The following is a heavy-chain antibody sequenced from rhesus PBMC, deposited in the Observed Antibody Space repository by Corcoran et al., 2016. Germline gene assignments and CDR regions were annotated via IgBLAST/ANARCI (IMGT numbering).Heavy chain of an antibody. CDR2: IYGSSGST. CDR3: ARLTWSRGGLDS. D-gene: IGHD2-39*01. J-gene: IGHJ6*01. V-gene: IGHV4-76*01. Sequence: QVQLQESGPGLVKPSETLSLTCAVSGGSISGGYDWSWIRQPPGKGLEWIGYIYGSSGSTNYNPSLKNRVTISKDTSKNQFSLKLSSVTAADTAVYYCARLTWSRGGLDSWGQGVVVTVSS. CDR1: GGSISGGYD.